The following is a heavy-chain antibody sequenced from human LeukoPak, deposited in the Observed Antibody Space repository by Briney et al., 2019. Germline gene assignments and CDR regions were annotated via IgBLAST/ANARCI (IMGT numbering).Heavy chain of an antibody. Sequence: SETLSLTCTVSGGSISGTYYWSWIRQPPGKGLEWSGYIYYTGTTDSNPSLKSRVTISLDTSKNQFSLNLSSVTAADTAVYYCARRWVYDKRAFDAWGQGTMVTVSS. D-gene: IGHD3-16*01. V-gene: IGHV4-59*08. CDR2: IYYTGTT. J-gene: IGHJ3*01. CDR1: GGSISGTYY. CDR3: ARRWVYDKRAFDA.